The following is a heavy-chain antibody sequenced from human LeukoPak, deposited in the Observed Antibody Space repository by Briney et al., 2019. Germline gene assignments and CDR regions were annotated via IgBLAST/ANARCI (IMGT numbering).Heavy chain of an antibody. CDR3: AKDSMSITMIRGVM. V-gene: IGHV3-30*18. CDR1: GFTFSSYG. D-gene: IGHD3-10*01. CDR2: ISHDGSNQ. J-gene: IGHJ4*02. Sequence: GGSLRLSCAASGFTFSSYGMHWVRQAPGKGLEWVAVISHDGSNQYYADSVKGRFTISRDNSKNTLYLQMNSLRAEDTAVYYCAKDSMSITMIRGVMWGQGTLVTVSS.